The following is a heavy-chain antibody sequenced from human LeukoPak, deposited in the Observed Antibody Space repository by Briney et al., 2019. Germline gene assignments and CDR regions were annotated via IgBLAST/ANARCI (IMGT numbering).Heavy chain of an antibody. J-gene: IGHJ5*02. V-gene: IGHV4-34*01. CDR3: ARGPRRVTMIVVVKRVPWFDP. CDR1: GGSFSGYY. D-gene: IGHD3-22*01. Sequence: SETLSLTCAVYGGSFSGYYWSWIRQPPGKGLEWIGEINHSGSTNYNPSLRSRVTISVDTSKNQFSLKLSSVTAADTAVYYCARGPRRVTMIVVVKRVPWFDPWGQGTLVTASS. CDR2: INHSGST.